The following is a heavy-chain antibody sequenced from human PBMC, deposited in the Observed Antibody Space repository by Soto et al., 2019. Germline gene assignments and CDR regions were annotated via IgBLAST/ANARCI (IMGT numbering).Heavy chain of an antibody. CDR2: ISYDGSNK. CDR1: GFTFSSYG. D-gene: IGHD1-26*01. J-gene: IGHJ6*02. CDR3: AKDSGYSGSYYRYYYGMDV. Sequence: PGGSLRLSYAASGFTFSSYGMHWVRQAPGKGLEWVAVISYDGSNKYYADSVKGRFTISRDNSKNTLYLQMNSLRAEDTAVYYCAKDSGYSGSYYRYYYGMDVWGQGTTVTVSS. V-gene: IGHV3-30*18.